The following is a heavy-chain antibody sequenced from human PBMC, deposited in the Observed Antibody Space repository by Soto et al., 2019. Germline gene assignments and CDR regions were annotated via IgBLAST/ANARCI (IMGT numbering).Heavy chain of an antibody. J-gene: IGHJ4*02. CDR3: AKEGRGYSYGNPHFDY. CDR1: GFTFSSYA. Sequence: GGSLRLSCAASGFTFSSYAMSWVRQAPGKGLEWVSAISGSGGSTYYADSVKGRFTISRDNSKNTLYLQMNSLRAEDTAVYYCAKEGRGYSYGNPHFDYWGQGTLVTVSS. D-gene: IGHD5-18*01. CDR2: ISGSGGST. V-gene: IGHV3-23*01.